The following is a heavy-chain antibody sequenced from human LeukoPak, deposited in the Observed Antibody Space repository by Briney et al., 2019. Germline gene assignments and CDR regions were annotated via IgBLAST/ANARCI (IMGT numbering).Heavy chain of an antibody. J-gene: IGHJ4*02. CDR3: ARGLSPSSYANFDY. Sequence: ASVKVSCKASGYTFTGYYMHWVRQAPGQGLEWMGWINPNSGGTNYAQKFQGRVTMTRDTSISTAYMELSRLRSDDTAVYYCARGLSPSSYANFDYWGQGTLVTVSS. CDR2: INPNSGGT. D-gene: IGHD5-18*01. CDR1: GYTFTGYY. V-gene: IGHV1-2*02.